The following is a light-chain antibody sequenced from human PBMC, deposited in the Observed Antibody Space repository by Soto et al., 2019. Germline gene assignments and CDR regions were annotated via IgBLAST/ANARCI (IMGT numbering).Light chain of an antibody. CDR3: QQYGSSPAT. J-gene: IGKJ1*01. Sequence: EIVLTQSPGTLSLSPGERATLSCRASQSVSSSYLAGYQQKPGQAPRLLIYGASSRATGIPDRFSGSGSGTDFTLTISSLEPEDFAVYYCQQYGSSPATFCQGTKVEIK. CDR1: QSVSSSY. V-gene: IGKV3-20*01. CDR2: GAS.